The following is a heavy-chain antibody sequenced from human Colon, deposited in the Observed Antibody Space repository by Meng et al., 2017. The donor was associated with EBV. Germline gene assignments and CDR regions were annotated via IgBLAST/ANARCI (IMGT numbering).Heavy chain of an antibody. CDR3: ARGPYCGGDCYWFDP. V-gene: IGHV4-30-2*01. J-gene: IGHJ5*02. D-gene: IGHD2-21*02. CDR1: GDSISSGDYS. Sequence: QLLRQESASGLVQPSQSLSLTCAVSGDSISSGDYSWSWIRQPPGQGLEWIGYIYHGGTTYNTSLKSRVTISVDNSKNQFSLRLTSVTAADTAVYYCARGPYCGGDCYWFDPWGQGTLVTVSS. CDR2: IYHGGTT.